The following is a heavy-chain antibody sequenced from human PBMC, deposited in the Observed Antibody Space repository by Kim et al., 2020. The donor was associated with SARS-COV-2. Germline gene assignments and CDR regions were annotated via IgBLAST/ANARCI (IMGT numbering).Heavy chain of an antibody. CDR2: IYSGGST. J-gene: IGHJ3*02. CDR1: GFTVSSNY. Sequence: GGSLRLSCAASGFTVSSNYMSWVRQAPGKGLEWVSVIYSGGSTYYADSVKGRFTISRDNSKNTLYLQMNSLRAEDTAVYYCARDPDMDTAFDIWGQGTMVTVSS. V-gene: IGHV3-66*01. CDR3: ARDPDMDTAFDI. D-gene: IGHD5-18*01.